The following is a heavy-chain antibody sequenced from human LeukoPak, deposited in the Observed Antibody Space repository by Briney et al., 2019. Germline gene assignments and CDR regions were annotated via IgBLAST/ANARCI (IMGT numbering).Heavy chain of an antibody. J-gene: IGHJ4*02. D-gene: IGHD4-17*01. CDR3: ARELTVTTKSPLDY. Sequence: SVKVSCKASGGTFSSYAISWVRQAPGQGLEWMGGIIPIFGTANYAQKFQGRVTITADESTSTAYMELSSLRSEDTAVYYCARELTVTTKSPLDYWGQGTLVTVSS. CDR2: IIPIFGTA. V-gene: IGHV1-69*13. CDR1: GGTFSSYA.